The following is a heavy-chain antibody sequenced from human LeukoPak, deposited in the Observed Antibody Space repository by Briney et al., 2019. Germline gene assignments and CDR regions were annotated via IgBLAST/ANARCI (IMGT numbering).Heavy chain of an antibody. CDR2: IKSKTDGGTT. J-gene: IGHJ4*02. V-gene: IGHV3-15*01. CDR3: TTDLKQWLVDY. D-gene: IGHD6-19*01. Sequence: GGSLRLSCAASGFTFSNAWMSWVRQAPGKGLEWVGRIKSKTDGGTTDYAAPVKGRFTISRDDTKNTLYLQMNSLKTEDTAVYYCTTDLKQWLVDYWGQGTLVTVSS. CDR1: GFTFSNAW.